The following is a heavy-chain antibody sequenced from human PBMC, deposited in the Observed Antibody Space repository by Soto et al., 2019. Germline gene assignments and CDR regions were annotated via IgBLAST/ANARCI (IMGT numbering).Heavy chain of an antibody. D-gene: IGHD6-19*01. J-gene: IGHJ6*02. V-gene: IGHV3-21*01. CDR1: GVTFSSYS. Sequence: GGSLRLSCAASGVTFSSYSMNWVRQAPGKGLEWVSSISSSSSYIYYADSVKGRFTISRDNAKNSLYLQMNSLRAEDTAVYYCASGGAVAGNTGRYYYYGMDVWGQGTTVTVSS. CDR3: ASGGAVAGNTGRYYYYGMDV. CDR2: ISSSSSYI.